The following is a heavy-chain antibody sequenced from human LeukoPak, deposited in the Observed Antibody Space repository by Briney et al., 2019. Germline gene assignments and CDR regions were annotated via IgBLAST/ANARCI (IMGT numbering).Heavy chain of an antibody. J-gene: IGHJ4*02. D-gene: IGHD3-10*01. CDR1: GGSFSGYY. V-gene: IGHV4-34*01. CDR3: ASSGSYSHVDY. Sequence: PSETLSLTCAVYGGSFSGYYWSWIRQPPGKGLEWIGEINHSGSTNYNPSLKSRVTISVDTSKNQFSLELSSVTAADTAVYYCASSGSYSHVDYWGQGTLVTVSS. CDR2: INHSGST.